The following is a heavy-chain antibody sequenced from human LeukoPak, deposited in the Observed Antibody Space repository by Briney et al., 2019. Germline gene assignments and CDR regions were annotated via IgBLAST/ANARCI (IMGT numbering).Heavy chain of an antibody. CDR3: PKRGFWSGYYGWYFDL. D-gene: IGHD3-3*01. CDR1: GGSLDNDY. J-gene: IGHJ2*01. Sequence: PSETLSLTCTVSGGSLDNDYWSWIRQPPGRGLECMCYMFYRGSTNYNPSLKSRVALSIDTSMNQFSLKLSSVTAADTALYYCPKRGFWSGYYGWYFDLWGRGTLVTVSS. CDR2: MFYRGST. V-gene: IGHV4-59*01.